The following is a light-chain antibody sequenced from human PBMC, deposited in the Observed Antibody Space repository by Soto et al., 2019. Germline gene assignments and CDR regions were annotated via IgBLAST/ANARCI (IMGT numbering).Light chain of an antibody. V-gene: IGLV2-14*01. Sequence: QSALTQPASVSGSPGQSITISCTGTSSDVGGYNYVSWYQQHPGKVPKLMIYDVSNRPSGVSNRFSGSKSGNTASLTISGLPAEDEAAYYSRSYTSSSTLYVFGSGTKLTVL. CDR3: RSYTSSSTLYV. CDR1: SSDVGGYNY. J-gene: IGLJ1*01. CDR2: DVS.